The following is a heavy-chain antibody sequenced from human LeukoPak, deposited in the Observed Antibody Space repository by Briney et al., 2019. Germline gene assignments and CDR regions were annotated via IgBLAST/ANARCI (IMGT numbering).Heavy chain of an antibody. V-gene: IGHV1-2*02. Sequence: ASVKVSCKTSGYSFTDYYMHWVRQAPGQGLEWMGWINPNSGGTSSAQKFQGRVTMTRDTSITTVYMEVSWLTSDDTAVYYCARADRLDGGPYLIGPWGQGTLVTVSS. CDR1: GYSFTDYY. CDR2: INPNSGGT. CDR3: ARADRLDGGPYLIGP. J-gene: IGHJ5*02. D-gene: IGHD2-21*01.